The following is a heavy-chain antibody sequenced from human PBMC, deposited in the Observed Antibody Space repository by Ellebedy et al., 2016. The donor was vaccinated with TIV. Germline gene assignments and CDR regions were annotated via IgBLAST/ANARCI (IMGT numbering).Heavy chain of an antibody. CDR1: GGSIIRSSYY. Sequence: MPSETLSLTCSVSGGSIIRSSYYLGWIRQPPGKGLEWIGNIYYSGSPYYSQSLKSRVTISVDPSKNQFSLKLSSVTAADTAVYYCARDFCSSTSCLNYFDYWGQGALVTVSS. J-gene: IGHJ4*02. CDR2: IYYSGSP. V-gene: IGHV4-39*02. CDR3: ARDFCSSTSCLNYFDY. D-gene: IGHD2-2*01.